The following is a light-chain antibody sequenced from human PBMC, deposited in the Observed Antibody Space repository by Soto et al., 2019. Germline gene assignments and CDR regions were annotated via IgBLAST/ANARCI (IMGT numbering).Light chain of an antibody. V-gene: IGKV3-11*01. CDR2: DSS. Sequence: EIVLTQSPATLSLSPGERATLSCRASQSVGIYLAWYQHKPGQPPRLLICDSSNRATGIPARFSGSGSGTAFTLTISSLEPEDFAVYYCQQRTDWPGTFGQGTKVEIK. CDR1: QSVGIY. J-gene: IGKJ1*01. CDR3: QQRTDWPGT.